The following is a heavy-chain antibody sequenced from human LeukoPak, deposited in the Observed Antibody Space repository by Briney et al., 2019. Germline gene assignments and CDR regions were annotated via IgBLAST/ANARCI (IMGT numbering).Heavy chain of an antibody. J-gene: IGHJ4*02. CDR2: ISYDGSNK. V-gene: IGHV3-30*04. D-gene: IGHD6-19*01. CDR3: ARPTVAGTGGSGYFDY. Sequence: AGGSLRLSCAASGFTFSSYAMHWVRQAPGKGLEWVAVISYDGSNKYYADSVKGRFTISRDNSKNTLYLQMNSLRAEDTAVYYCARPTVAGTGGSGYFDYWGQGTLGTVSS. CDR1: GFTFSSYA.